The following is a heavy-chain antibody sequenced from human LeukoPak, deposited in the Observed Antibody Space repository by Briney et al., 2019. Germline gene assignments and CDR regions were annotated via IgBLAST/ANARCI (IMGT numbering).Heavy chain of an antibody. CDR1: GGSVSSGSYY. Sequence: SETLSLTCTVSGGSVSSGSYYWSWIRQPPGKGLEWIGYIYYSENTNYNPSLKSRVTISVDTSKNQFSLKLSSVTAADTAVYYCARVKAAGDAFDIWGQGTMVTVSS. CDR3: ARVKAAGDAFDI. D-gene: IGHD6-25*01. CDR2: IYYSENT. J-gene: IGHJ3*02. V-gene: IGHV4-61*01.